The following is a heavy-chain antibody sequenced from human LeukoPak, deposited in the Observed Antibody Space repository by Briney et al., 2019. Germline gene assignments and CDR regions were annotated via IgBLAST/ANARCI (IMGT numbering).Heavy chain of an antibody. J-gene: IGHJ3*01. V-gene: IGHV3-13*01. D-gene: IGHD2-8*02. CDR2: IGVRGDT. Sequence: GGSLRLSCAASGLSFRTYDMHWVRHGTRKGLEWVSGIGVRGDTHYPGSVKGRFTISRENAENSLYLQMNSLRVGDTAVYYCARAARFLGSTGAHAFGLWGQGTMVTVSS. CDR1: GLSFRTYD. CDR3: ARAARFLGSTGAHAFGL.